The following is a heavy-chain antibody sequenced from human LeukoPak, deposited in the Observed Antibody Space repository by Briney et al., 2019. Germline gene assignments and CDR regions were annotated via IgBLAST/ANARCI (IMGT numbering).Heavy chain of an antibody. Sequence: GGSLRLACVASGLPIADFAMHWVRQAPGKGLEWVSLISGDGVSTFYADSVKGRFSISRDNSKNSLYLEMNSLRTEDAAMYYCAKESGKFDYWGQGTLVAVSS. V-gene: IGHV3-43*02. J-gene: IGHJ4*02. CDR1: GLPIADFA. CDR3: AKESGKFDY. CDR2: ISGDGVST.